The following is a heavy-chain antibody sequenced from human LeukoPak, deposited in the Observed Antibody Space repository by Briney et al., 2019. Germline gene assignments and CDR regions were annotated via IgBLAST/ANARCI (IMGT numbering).Heavy chain of an antibody. Sequence: GGSLRLSCAASGIAFSDYAMTWVRQAPGKGPEWVSAISGSGGSTYYADSVKGRFTISRDNSKNTLYLQMNSLRAEDTAVYYCAKDLKVYAIMIDYWGQGTLVTVSS. D-gene: IGHD2-8*01. CDR3: AKDLKVYAIMIDY. CDR2: ISGSGGST. V-gene: IGHV3-23*01. J-gene: IGHJ4*02. CDR1: GIAFSDYA.